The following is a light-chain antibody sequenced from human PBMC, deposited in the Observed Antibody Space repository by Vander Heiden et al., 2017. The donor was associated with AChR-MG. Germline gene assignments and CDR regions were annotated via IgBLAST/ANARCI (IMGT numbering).Light chain of an antibody. J-gene: IGKJ4*01. V-gene: IGKV3-11*01. CDR3: QQRSNWPLT. Sequence: EIVLTQSPATLSLSPGERATLSCRASQSVSSYLAWYQQKPGQAPRLLIYDASNRATGIPARFSGSGSGTDFTLTISSLEPEDVAVYYCQQRSNWPLTFRGGTKVEI. CDR2: DAS. CDR1: QSVSSY.